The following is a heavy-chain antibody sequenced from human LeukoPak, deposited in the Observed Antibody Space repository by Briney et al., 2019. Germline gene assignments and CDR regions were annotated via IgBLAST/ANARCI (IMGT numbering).Heavy chain of an antibody. J-gene: IGHJ4*02. Sequence: SETLSLTCTVSGGSISSGDYYWRWIRQPPGKGLEWIGYIYYSGSTYYNPSLKSRVTISVDTSKNQFSLKLSSVTAADTAVYYCARTGAIWGQRGVYYFDYWGQGTLVTVSS. D-gene: IGHD3-10*01. CDR2: IYYSGST. CDR1: GGSISSGDYY. V-gene: IGHV4-30-4*01. CDR3: ARTGAIWGQRGVYYFDY.